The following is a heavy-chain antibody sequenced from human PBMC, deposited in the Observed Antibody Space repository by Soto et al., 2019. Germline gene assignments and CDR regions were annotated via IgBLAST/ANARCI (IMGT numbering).Heavy chain of an antibody. J-gene: IGHJ4*02. V-gene: IGHV1-2*02. CDR1: GYTFTGYY. CDR3: AREPRGEATDNWNYVDY. CDR2: INPNSGGT. Sequence: ASVKVSCKASGYTFTGYYMHWVRQAPGQGLEWMGWINPNSGGTNYAQKFQGRVTMTRDTSISTAYMELSRLTSDDTAVYYCAREPRGEATDNWNYVDYWGQGTLVTVSS. D-gene: IGHD1-20*01.